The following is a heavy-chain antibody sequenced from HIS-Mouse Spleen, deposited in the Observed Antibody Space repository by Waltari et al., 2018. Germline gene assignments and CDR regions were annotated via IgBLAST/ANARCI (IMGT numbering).Heavy chain of an antibody. V-gene: IGHV4-39*07. J-gene: IGHJ2*01. D-gene: IGHD6-13*01. Sequence: QLQLQESGPGLVKPSETLSLTCTVSVGSISSISYYWGWIRQPPGQGVEWIGSIYYSGSTYYNPSLKSRVTISVDTSKNQFSLKLSSVTAADTAVYYCAREIPYSSSWYDWYFDLWGRGTLVTVSS. CDR3: AREIPYSSSWYDWYFDL. CDR2: IYYSGST. CDR1: VGSISSISYY.